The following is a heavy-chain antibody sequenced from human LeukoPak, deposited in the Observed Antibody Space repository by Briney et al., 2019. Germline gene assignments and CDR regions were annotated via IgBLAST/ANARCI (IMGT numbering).Heavy chain of an antibody. Sequence: GGSLRLSCAASGFTFSKYAVTWVRHAPGKGLEWLLAISVSGGSTTYADSVKGRFTISRDNSKNTLYLQMNSLRAEDTAVYYCAKSNYFDSGGYYFFDFWGQGTLVSVSS. V-gene: IGHV3-23*01. J-gene: IGHJ4*02. D-gene: IGHD3-22*01. CDR2: ISVSGGST. CDR1: GFTFSKYA. CDR3: AKSNYFDSGGYYFFDF.